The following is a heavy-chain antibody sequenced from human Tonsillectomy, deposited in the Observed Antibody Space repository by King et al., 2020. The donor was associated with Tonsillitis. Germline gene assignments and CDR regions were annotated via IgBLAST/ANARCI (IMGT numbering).Heavy chain of an antibody. D-gene: IGHD3-22*01. V-gene: IGHV1-8*02. CDR2: MNPNSGNT. Sequence: VQLVQSGAEVKKPGASVKVSCKASGYTFTSRDINWVRQATGQGLEWMGWMNPNSGNTGYAQKFQGRVTMTRNTSIRTAYMELSSLRSEDTAVDYCARTGEWDYYDSSGSSYYYYGMDVWGQGTTVTVSS. CDR3: ARTGEWDYYDSSGSSYYYYGMDV. J-gene: IGHJ6*02. CDR1: GYTFTSRD.